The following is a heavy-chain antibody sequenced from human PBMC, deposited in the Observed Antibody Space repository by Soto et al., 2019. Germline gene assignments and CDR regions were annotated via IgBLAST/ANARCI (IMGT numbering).Heavy chain of an antibody. V-gene: IGHV1-69*05. J-gene: IGHJ5*02. Sequence: QVQLVQSGAEVKKPGSSVKVSCKASGGTFSSYAISWVRQAPGQGLEWMGGIIPIFGTANYAQKFQGRVTIAPGEPTSRAYMELSSLGSEDTAVYCHGSEVGYCISTSCPNLGWFDPCGQGTLVTVSS. D-gene: IGHD2-2*01. CDR2: IIPIFGTA. CDR1: GGTFSSYA. CDR3: GSEVGYCISTSCPNLGWFDP.